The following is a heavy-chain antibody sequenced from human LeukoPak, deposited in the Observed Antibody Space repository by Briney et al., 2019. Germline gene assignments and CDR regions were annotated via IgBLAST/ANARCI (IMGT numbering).Heavy chain of an antibody. CDR3: ARLIAAAGYYYYYYGMDV. Sequence: ASVKVSCKASGGTFSSYAISWVRQAPGQALEWMGRIIPILGIANYAQKFQGRVTITADKSTSTAYMELSSLRSEDTAVYYCARLIAAAGYYYYYYGMDVWGQGTTVTVSS. V-gene: IGHV1-69*04. CDR2: IIPILGIA. D-gene: IGHD6-13*01. CDR1: GGTFSSYA. J-gene: IGHJ6*02.